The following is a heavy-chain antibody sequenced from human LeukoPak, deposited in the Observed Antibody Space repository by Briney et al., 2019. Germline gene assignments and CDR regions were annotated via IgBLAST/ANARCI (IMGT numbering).Heavy chain of an antibody. CDR2: IYYSGST. Sequence: SETLSLTCTVSGGSISSYYWSWIRQPPGKGLEWIGYIYYSGSTNYNPSLKSRVTISVDTSKNQFSLKLSSVTAADTAVYYWARQDTQPGPYNWFDPWGQGTLVTVSS. V-gene: IGHV4-59*08. CDR3: ARQDTQPGPYNWFDP. D-gene: IGHD2-15*01. J-gene: IGHJ5*02. CDR1: GGSISSYY.